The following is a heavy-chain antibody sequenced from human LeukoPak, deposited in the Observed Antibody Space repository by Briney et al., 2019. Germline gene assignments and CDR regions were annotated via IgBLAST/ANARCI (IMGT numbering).Heavy chain of an antibody. J-gene: IGHJ4*02. CDR1: GYTFTSYG. D-gene: IGHD3-10*01. Sequence: ASVKVSCKASGYTFTSYGISWVRQAPGQGLEWMGWISAYNGNTKYAQKLQGRVTMTTDTSTSTAYMDVKSLRSDDTAVYYCARAVIWFGEIDYWGQGTLVTVSS. CDR3: ARAVIWFGEIDY. CDR2: ISAYNGNT. V-gene: IGHV1-18*01.